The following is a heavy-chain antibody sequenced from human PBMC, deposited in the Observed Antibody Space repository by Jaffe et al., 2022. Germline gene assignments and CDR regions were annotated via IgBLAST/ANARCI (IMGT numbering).Heavy chain of an antibody. CDR1: GGSISSGSYY. CDR2: IYTSGST. J-gene: IGHJ5*02. V-gene: IGHV4-61*02. CDR3: AREEGSIAVAGWFDP. Sequence: QVQLQESGPGLVKPSQTLSLTCTVSGGSISSGSYYWSWIRQPAGKGLEWIGRIYTSGSTNYNPSLKSRVTISVDTSKNQFSLKLSSVTAADTAVYYCAREEGSIAVAGWFDPWGQGTLVTVSS. D-gene: IGHD6-19*01.